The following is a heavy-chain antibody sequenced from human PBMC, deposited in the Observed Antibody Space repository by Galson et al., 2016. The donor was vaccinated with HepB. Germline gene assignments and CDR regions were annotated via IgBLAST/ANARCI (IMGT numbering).Heavy chain of an antibody. CDR2: ISYDGRDK. CDR1: GFTFSSYG. J-gene: IGHJ4*02. Sequence: SLRLSCAASGFTFSSYGMHWVRQAPGKGLKWVAVISYDGRDKYHADSVKGRFTISRDNSKNTLYLQMNSLRAEDTAVYYCAKDMDIAAAGYYFDYWGQGTLVTVS. D-gene: IGHD6-13*01. CDR3: AKDMDIAAAGYYFDY. V-gene: IGHV3-30*18.